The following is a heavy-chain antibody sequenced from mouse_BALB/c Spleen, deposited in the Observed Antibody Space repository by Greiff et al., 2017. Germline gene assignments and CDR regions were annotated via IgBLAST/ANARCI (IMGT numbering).Heavy chain of an antibody. J-gene: IGHJ1*01. Sequence: VQLQQSGAELVRSGASVKLSCTASGFNFKDYYMHWVKQRPEQGLEWIGWIDPENGDTEYAPKFQGKATMTADTSSNTAYLQLSSLTSEDTAVYYCAREGYYGSSYGYFDVWGAGTTVTVSS. CDR2: IDPENGDT. CDR1: GFNFKDYY. D-gene: IGHD1-1*01. V-gene: IGHV14-4*02. CDR3: AREGYYGSSYGYFDV.